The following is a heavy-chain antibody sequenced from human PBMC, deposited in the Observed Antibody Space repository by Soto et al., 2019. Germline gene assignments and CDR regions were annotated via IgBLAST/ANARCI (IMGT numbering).Heavy chain of an antibody. CDR3: ALKGDGYRGFKS. V-gene: IGHV2-5*02. CDR2: IYWDDDK. CDR1: GFSLSTSGVG. Sequence: QITLKESGPTLVKPTQTLTLTCTFSGFSLSTSGVGVGWIRQPPGKALEWLALIYWDDDKRYSPSLKSRLTTXQXXTKNQVVLTMTNMDPVDTATYYCALKGDGYRGFKSWGQGTLVTVSS. J-gene: IGHJ5*01. D-gene: IGHD5-12*01.